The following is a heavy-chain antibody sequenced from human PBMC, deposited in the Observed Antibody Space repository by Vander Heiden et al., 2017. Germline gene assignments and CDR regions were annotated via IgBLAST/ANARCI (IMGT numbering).Heavy chain of an antibody. CDR3: ANLKRGYSYGPEYYYYGMDV. CDR1: GYTFTGYY. J-gene: IGHJ6*02. V-gene: IGHV1-2*02. CDR2: INPNSGGT. Sequence: QVQLVQSGAEVKKPGASVKVSCKASGYTFTGYYLQGGRQAPGQGLEWMGWINPNSGGTNYAQKFQGRVTMTRDTSISTAYMELSRLRSDDTAVYYCANLKRGYSYGPEYYYYGMDVWGQGTTVTVSS. D-gene: IGHD5-18*01.